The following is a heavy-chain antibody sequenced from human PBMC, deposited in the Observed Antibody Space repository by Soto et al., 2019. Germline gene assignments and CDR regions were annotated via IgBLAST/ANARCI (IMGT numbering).Heavy chain of an antibody. D-gene: IGHD2-15*01. CDR1: GFTFSSYA. CDR3: AKGRYCSGGSCYLENWFDP. Sequence: GGSLRLSCAASGFTFSSYAMSWVRQAPGKGLEWVSAISGSGGSTYYADSVKGRLTISRDNSKNTLYLQMNSLRAEDTAVYYCAKGRYCSGGSCYLENWFDPWGQGTLVTVSS. V-gene: IGHV3-23*01. J-gene: IGHJ5*02. CDR2: ISGSGGST.